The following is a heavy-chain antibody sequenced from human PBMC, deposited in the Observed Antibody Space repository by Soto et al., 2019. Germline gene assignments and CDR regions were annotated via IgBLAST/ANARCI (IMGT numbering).Heavy chain of an antibody. J-gene: IGHJ6*02. CDR1: GGSISSGDYY. V-gene: IGHV4-30-4*01. Sequence: PSETLSLTCTVSGGSISSGDYYWIWIRQPPGKGLEWIGYIYYSGSTYYNPSLKSRVTISVDTSKNQFSLKLSSVTAADTDVYSCARDPFPRDYGMDVWGQGTTVTVSS. CDR3: ARDPFPRDYGMDV. D-gene: IGHD3-10*01. CDR2: IYYSGST.